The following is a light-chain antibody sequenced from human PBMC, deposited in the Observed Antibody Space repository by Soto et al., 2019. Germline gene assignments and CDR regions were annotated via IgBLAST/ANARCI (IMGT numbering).Light chain of an antibody. CDR3: QSFDTRLNSVV. CDR2: GNN. CDR1: SSNIGAGYD. Sequence: QSVVTQPPSVSGAPGQRVTISCTGSSSNIGAGYDVHWYQQFPGTAPKLLIYGNNNRPSGVTDRFSGSKSGTSASLANTGLQAEDEADYYCQSFDTRLNSVVFGEGTKLTVL. V-gene: IGLV1-40*01. J-gene: IGLJ2*01.